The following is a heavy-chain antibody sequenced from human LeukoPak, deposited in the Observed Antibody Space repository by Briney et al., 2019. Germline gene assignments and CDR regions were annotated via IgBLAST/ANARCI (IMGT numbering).Heavy chain of an antibody. Sequence: GGSLRLSCAASGFTFDDYAMHWVRQAPGKGLEWVSGISWNSGSIGYADSVKGRFTISRDNAKNSLYLQMNSLRAEDTALYYCAKDGCSGGSCYPLSYYYGMDVWGQGTTVTVSS. J-gene: IGHJ6*02. CDR2: ISWNSGSI. D-gene: IGHD2-15*01. V-gene: IGHV3-9*01. CDR1: GFTFDDYA. CDR3: AKDGCSGGSCYPLSYYYGMDV.